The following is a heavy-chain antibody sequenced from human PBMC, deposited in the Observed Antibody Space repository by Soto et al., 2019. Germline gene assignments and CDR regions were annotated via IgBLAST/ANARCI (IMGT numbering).Heavy chain of an antibody. CDR2: IYYSGST. V-gene: IGHV4-59*08. J-gene: IGHJ4*02. CDR3: ARQSGVAAAGKGLDY. Sequence: SETLSLTCTVSGGSISSYYWSWIRQPPGKGLEWIGYIYYSGSTNYNPSLKSRVTISVDTSKNQFSLKLSSVTAADTAVYYRARQSGVAAAGKGLDYWGQGTLVTVSS. CDR1: GGSISSYY. D-gene: IGHD6-13*01.